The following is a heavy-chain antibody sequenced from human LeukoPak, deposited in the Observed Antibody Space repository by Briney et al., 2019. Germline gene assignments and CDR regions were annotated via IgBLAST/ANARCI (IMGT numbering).Heavy chain of an antibody. V-gene: IGHV4-34*01. Sequence: SETLSLTCAVYGGSFSGYYWSWIRQPPGKGLEWIGEINHSGSTNYNPSLKSRVTISVDTSKNQFSLKLSSVTAADTAVYYCAARDDGSGYYFDYWGQGTLVTVSS. CDR2: INHSGST. CDR3: AARDDGSGYYFDY. D-gene: IGHD3-22*01. J-gene: IGHJ4*02. CDR1: GGSFSGYY.